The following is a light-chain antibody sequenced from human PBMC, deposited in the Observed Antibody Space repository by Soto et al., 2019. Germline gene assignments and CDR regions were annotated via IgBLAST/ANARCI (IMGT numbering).Light chain of an antibody. J-gene: IGLJ1*01. CDR3: TSFTSSSTQV. CDR2: EVS. V-gene: IGLV2-14*01. CDR1: SGDVDAFDY. Sequence: QSALTQPASVSGSPGQSITISCTGSSGDVDAFDYVSWYQQHPGKAPKLMIFEVSDRPSGVSDRFSGSKSGSTASLTISGLQAEDEADYFCTSFTSSSTQVFGTGTKVHRP.